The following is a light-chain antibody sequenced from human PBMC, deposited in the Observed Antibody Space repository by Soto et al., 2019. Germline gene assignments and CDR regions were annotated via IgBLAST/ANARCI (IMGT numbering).Light chain of an antibody. V-gene: IGKV3-20*01. J-gene: IGKJ1*01. CDR3: QQYFRSPPSWT. CDR1: QSVSSRY. CDR2: EAS. Sequence: EIVLTQSPGTLSLSPGERATLSCRASQSVSSRYVAWYQQKLGQPPRLLIFEASSRATGIPDRFSGSGSGTDFTLTISSLEPEDFAVYYCQQYFRSPPSWTFGQGTKVEIK.